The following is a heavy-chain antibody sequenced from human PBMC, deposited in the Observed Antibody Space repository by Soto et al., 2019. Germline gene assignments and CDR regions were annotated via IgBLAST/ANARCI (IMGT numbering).Heavy chain of an antibody. V-gene: IGHV3-23*01. CDR2: ISPSASDT. CDR1: GFTFSTYI. J-gene: IGHJ4*02. Sequence: GGSLRLSCAASGFTFSTYIMAWVRQPPEKGLEWVSAISPSASDTLYADSVKGRLTISRDNSQNTLFLLMTSLRADDTAVYYCAKGGYTFAYEWGQGALVTVSS. CDR3: AKGGYTFAYE. D-gene: IGHD5-18*01.